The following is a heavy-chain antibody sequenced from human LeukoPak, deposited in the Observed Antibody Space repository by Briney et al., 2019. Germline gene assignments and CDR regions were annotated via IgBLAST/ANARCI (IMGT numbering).Heavy chain of an antibody. V-gene: IGHV1-2*02. CDR3: ATNPYVTFYSMDV. Sequence: ASVKVSCKASGYTFTGYYIHWVRQAPGQGLEWVGWINSISGGTQYAQKFQGRVTMTSDTSISTAYMELSRLTSDDTAVYYCATNPYVTFYSMDVWGRGTTVTVSS. D-gene: IGHD3-10*02. CDR1: GYTFTGYY. CDR2: INSISGGT. J-gene: IGHJ6*02.